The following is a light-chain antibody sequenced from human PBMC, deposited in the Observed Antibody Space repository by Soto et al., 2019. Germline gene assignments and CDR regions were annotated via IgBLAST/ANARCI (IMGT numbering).Light chain of an antibody. CDR1: SSDVGGYNY. CDR3: SSYTSSSFFWV. Sequence: QSALTQPASVSGSPGQSITISCTGTSSDVGGYNYVSWYQQHPGKAPKLMIYEVSNRPSGVSNRFSGSKSGNTASLTISGLQAEDEADYYCSSYTSSSFFWVFGGGTKLTVL. V-gene: IGLV2-14*01. J-gene: IGLJ3*02. CDR2: EVS.